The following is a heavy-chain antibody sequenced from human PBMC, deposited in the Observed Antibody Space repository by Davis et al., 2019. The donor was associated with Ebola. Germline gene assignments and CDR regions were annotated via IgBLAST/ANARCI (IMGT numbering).Heavy chain of an antibody. J-gene: IGHJ4*02. V-gene: IGHV3-33*01. CDR2: IWYDGSNK. CDR1: GFTFSSYG. D-gene: IGHD1-26*01. CDR3: ARDGGWWELLGYFDY. Sequence: PGGSLRLSCAASGFTFSSYGMHWVRQAPGKGLEWVAVIWYDGSNKYYADSVKGRFTISRDNSKNTLYLQMNSLRAEDTAVYYCARDGGWWELLGYFDYWGQGTLVTVSS.